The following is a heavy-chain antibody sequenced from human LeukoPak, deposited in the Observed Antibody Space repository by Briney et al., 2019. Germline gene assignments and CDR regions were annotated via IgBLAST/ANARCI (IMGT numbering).Heavy chain of an antibody. CDR3: ARGVAASSLYYYYVRHV. V-gene: IGHV4-34*01. CDR1: GGSFSGYY. CDR2: INHSGST. D-gene: IGHD2-15*01. Sequence: SETLSPTCAVSGGSFSGYYWSWIPQPPGKGLEWIGEINHSGSTNYNPSLKSRVTISVDTSKNQFSLKLSSVTAADTAVYYCARGVAASSLYYYYVRHVWGQGTTVTVSS. J-gene: IGHJ6*02.